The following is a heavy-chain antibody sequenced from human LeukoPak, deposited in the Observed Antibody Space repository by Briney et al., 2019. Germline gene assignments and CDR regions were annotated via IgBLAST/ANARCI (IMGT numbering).Heavy chain of an antibody. CDR3: ARHKGGAPASLGPFDI. V-gene: IGHV4-39*01. CDR2: ISYSGIT. Sequence: SETLSLTCTVSGGSISSSSYYWGWIRQPPGKGLEWIGSISYSGITYYNPSLKSRVTISVDTPKNQFSLKLSSVTAADTAVYYCARHKGGAPASLGPFDIWGQGTMVTVSS. J-gene: IGHJ3*02. CDR1: GGSISSSSYY. D-gene: IGHD3-16*01.